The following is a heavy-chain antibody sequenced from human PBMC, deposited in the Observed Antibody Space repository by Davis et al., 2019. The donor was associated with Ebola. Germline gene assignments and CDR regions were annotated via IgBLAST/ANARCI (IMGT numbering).Heavy chain of an antibody. CDR2: IIPILGIA. J-gene: IGHJ4*02. D-gene: IGHD4-11*01. V-gene: IGHV1-69*04. CDR3: ARDKDNSNYGGFDY. CDR1: GGTFSSYA. Sequence: SVKVSCKASGGTFSSYAISWVRQAPGQGLEWMGRIIPILGIANYAQKFQGRVTITADESTSTAYMELSSLRSEDTALYYCARDKDNSNYGGFDYWGQGTLVTVSS.